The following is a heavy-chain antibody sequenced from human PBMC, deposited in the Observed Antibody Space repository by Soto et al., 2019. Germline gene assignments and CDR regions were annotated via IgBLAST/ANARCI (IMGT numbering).Heavy chain of an antibody. CDR2: INHSGST. CDR3: ARGSYNGYGVLLGTFDI. J-gene: IGHJ3*02. V-gene: IGHV4-34*01. CDR1: GGSFSGYY. Sequence: SETLSLTCAVYGGSFSGYYWSWIRQPPGKGLEWIGEINHSGSTNYNPSLKSRVTISVDTSKNQFSLKLSSVTAADTAVYYCARGSYNGYGVLLGTFDIWGQGTMVTVSS. D-gene: IGHD5-12*01.